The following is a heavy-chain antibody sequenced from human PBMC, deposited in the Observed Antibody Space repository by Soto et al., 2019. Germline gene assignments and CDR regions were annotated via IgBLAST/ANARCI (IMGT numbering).Heavy chain of an antibody. J-gene: IGHJ6*02. CDR2: ISYDGSNK. CDR3: AKGIVVVAANYYYGMDV. D-gene: IGHD2-15*01. CDR1: GFTFSSYA. V-gene: IGHV3-30*04. Sequence: VGSLRLSCAASGFTFSSYAMHWVRQAPGKGLEWVAVISYDGSNKYYADSVKGRFTISRDNSKNTLYLQMNSLRAEDTAVYYCAKGIVVVAANYYYGMDVWGQGTTVTVSS.